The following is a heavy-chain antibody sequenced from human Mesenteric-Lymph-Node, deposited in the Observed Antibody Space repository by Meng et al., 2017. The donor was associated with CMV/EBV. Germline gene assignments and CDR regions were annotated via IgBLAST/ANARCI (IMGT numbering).Heavy chain of an antibody. Sequence: SFCGYYWSWIRQPPGKGLEWIGEINHSGSTNYNPSLKSRVTISVDTSKNQFSLKLSSVTAADTAVYYCARAGRMVRGVIRLRPFDYWGQGTLVTVSS. D-gene: IGHD3-10*01. CDR2: INHSGST. CDR3: ARAGRMVRGVIRLRPFDY. V-gene: IGHV4-34*01. J-gene: IGHJ4*02. CDR1: SFCGYY.